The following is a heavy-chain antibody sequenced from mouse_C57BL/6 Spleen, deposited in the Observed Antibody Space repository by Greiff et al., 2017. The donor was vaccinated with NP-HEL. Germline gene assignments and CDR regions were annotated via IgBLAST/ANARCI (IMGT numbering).Heavy chain of an antibody. Sequence: EVQLQQSGGGLVKPGGSLKLSCAASGFTFSDYGMHWVRQAPEKGLEWVAYISSGSSNIYYADTVKGRFTISRDNAKNTLFLQMTSLRSEDTAMYYCARGYYGSSYGAMDDWGQGTSVTVSS. V-gene: IGHV5-17*01. D-gene: IGHD1-1*01. CDR3: ARGYYGSSYGAMDD. CDR1: GFTFSDYG. CDR2: ISSGSSNI. J-gene: IGHJ4*01.